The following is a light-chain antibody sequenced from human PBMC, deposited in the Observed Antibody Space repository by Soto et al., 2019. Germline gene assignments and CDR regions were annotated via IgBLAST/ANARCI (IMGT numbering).Light chain of an antibody. Sequence: QSALTQPASVSGSPGQSITISCTGTSSDVGGYNYVSWYQQHPGKAPKLMIYDVSNRPSGVSNRFSGSKSGNTASLTISGLQAEDEFDYYCTSYTNSITSYVFGTGTKVTVL. CDR1: SSDVGGYNY. V-gene: IGLV2-14*01. J-gene: IGLJ1*01. CDR2: DVS. CDR3: TSYTNSITSYV.